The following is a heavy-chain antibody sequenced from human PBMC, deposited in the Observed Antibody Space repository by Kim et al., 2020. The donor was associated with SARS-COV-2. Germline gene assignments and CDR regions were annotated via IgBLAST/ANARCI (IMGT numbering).Heavy chain of an antibody. CDR3: ARDRTSCCPPENWFDP. J-gene: IGHJ5*02. V-gene: IGHV1-18*01. Sequence: ASVKVSCKASGYTFTSYGISWVRQAPGQGLEWMGWISAYNGNTNYAQKLQGRVTMTTDTSTSTAYMELRSLRSDDTAVYYCARDRTSCCPPENWFDPWGQGTLVTVSS. CDR2: ISAYNGNT. D-gene: IGHD2-2*01. CDR1: GYTFTSYG.